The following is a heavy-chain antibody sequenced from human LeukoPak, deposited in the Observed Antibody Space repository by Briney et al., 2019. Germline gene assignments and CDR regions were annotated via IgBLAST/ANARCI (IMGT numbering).Heavy chain of an antibody. CDR3: ARDGGLGHCSSTSCPGDGMEV. CDR1: GGSISSSHW. D-gene: IGHD2-2*03. CDR2: IYHSGST. V-gene: IGHV4-4*02. Sequence: SETLSLTCAVSGGSISSSHWWSWVRQPPGKGLEWIGEIYHSGSTNYNPSLKSRVTISVDKSKNQFSLKLSSVTAADTAVYYCARDGGLGHCSSTSCPGDGMEVWGQGTTVTVSS. J-gene: IGHJ6*02.